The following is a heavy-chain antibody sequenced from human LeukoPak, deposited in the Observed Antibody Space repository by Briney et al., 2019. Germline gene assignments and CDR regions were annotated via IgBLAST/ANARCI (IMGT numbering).Heavy chain of an antibody. CDR3: KTDTAMGDPFDY. CDR2: IWYDGSNK. V-gene: IGHV3-33*01. CDR1: GFTFSSYG. Sequence: GGSPRLSCAASGFTFSSYGMHWVRQAPGKGLEWVAVIWYDGSNKYYADSVKGRFTISRDNSKNTLYLQMNSLRAEDTAVYYCKTDTAMGDPFDYWGQGTLVTVSS. J-gene: IGHJ4*02. D-gene: IGHD5-18*01.